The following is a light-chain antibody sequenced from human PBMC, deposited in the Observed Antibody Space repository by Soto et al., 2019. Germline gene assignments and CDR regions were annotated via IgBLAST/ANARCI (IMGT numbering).Light chain of an antibody. Sequence: EIVLTQSPGTLSLSPGERATLSCRASQSVSSSYLAWYQQKPGQAPRLLIYGASSRATGIPDRFSGSGSGTDFTLTINGLQPDDFAVYFCQHFHTKPITFGQGTRLDIK. J-gene: IGKJ5*01. CDR2: GAS. CDR3: QHFHTKPIT. V-gene: IGKV3-20*01. CDR1: QSVSSSY.